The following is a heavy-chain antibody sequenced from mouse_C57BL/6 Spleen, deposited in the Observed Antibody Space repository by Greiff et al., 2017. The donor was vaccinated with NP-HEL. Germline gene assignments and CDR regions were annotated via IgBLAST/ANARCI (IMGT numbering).Heavy chain of an antibody. V-gene: IGHV1-81*01. Sequence: VKLQESGAELARPGASVKLSCKASGYTFTSYGISWVKQRTGQGLEWIGEIYPRSGNTYYNEKFKGKATLTADKSSSTAYMELRSLTSEDSAVYFCARSPFITTVVATSYFDVWGTGTTVTVSS. CDR2: IYPRSGNT. J-gene: IGHJ1*03. D-gene: IGHD1-1*01. CDR3: ARSPFITTVVATSYFDV. CDR1: GYTFTSYG.